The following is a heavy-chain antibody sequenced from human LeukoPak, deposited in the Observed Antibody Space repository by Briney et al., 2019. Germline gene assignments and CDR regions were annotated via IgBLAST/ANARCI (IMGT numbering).Heavy chain of an antibody. D-gene: IGHD6-13*01. Sequence: PGGSLRLSCAASGFTFSSYSMNWVRQAPGKGLEWVSSISSSSSYIYCADSVKGRFTISRDNAKNLLYLQMNSLRAEDTAVYYCARDRYSSPPWFDPWGQGTLVTVSS. CDR1: GFTFSSYS. CDR2: ISSSSSYI. J-gene: IGHJ5*02. CDR3: ARDRYSSPPWFDP. V-gene: IGHV3-21*01.